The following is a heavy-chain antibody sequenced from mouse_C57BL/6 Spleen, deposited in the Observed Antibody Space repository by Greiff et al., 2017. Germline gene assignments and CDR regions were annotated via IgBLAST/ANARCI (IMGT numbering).Heavy chain of an antibody. CDR2: ISSGSSTI. CDR3: ARDWDDWYFDV. J-gene: IGHJ1*03. Sequence: EVQLVEYGGGLVKPGGSLKLSCAASGFTFSDYGMHWVRQAPEKGLEWVAYISSGSSTIYYADTVKGRFTISRDNAKNTLFLQMTSLRSEDTAMYYCARDWDDWYFDVWGTGTTVTVSS. CDR1: GFTFSDYG. D-gene: IGHD4-1*01. V-gene: IGHV5-17*01.